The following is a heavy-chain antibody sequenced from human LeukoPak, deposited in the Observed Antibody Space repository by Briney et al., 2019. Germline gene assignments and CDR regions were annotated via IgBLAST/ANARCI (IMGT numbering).Heavy chain of an antibody. CDR2: IYDSGST. CDR3: ARHLPYDILTGYYPSRFDP. V-gene: IGHV4-4*07. D-gene: IGHD3-9*01. Sequence: SETLSLTCTVSDGSISDYYWSWIRQSAGKGLEWIGRIYDSGSTSYNPSLKSRVTMSVDMSKNQFSLELSSVIAADTAVYYCARHLPYDILTGYYPSRFDPWGQGILVIVSS. J-gene: IGHJ5*02. CDR1: DGSISDYY.